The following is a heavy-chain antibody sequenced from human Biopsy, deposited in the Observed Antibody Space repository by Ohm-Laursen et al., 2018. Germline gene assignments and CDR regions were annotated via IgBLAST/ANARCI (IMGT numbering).Heavy chain of an antibody. J-gene: IGHJ6*02. Sequence: PSETLSLTCTVSGCSISSDYWSWIRQTPGKGLEGIGYIYYSGSTNYNPSLKSRVTISVDTSKNQFSLRLNSVTAADTAVYYCARATNSTGWPYYYFYGMDVWGQGTTVTVSS. CDR2: IYYSGST. CDR3: ARATNSTGWPYYYFYGMDV. V-gene: IGHV4-59*01. D-gene: IGHD2/OR15-2a*01. CDR1: GCSISSDY.